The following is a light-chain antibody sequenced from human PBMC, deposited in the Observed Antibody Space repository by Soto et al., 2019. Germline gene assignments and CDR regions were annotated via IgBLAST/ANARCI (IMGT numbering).Light chain of an antibody. CDR1: QSISSW. CDR3: LQDINYPWT. CDR2: DAS. V-gene: IGKV1-5*01. J-gene: IGKJ1*01. Sequence: IQMTQSPSTPSASVGDRVTITCRASQSISSWLAWYQQKPGKAPKLLIYDASSLESGVPSRFSGSGSGTDFTLAISSLQPEDSATYYCLQDINYPWTFGQGTKVDIK.